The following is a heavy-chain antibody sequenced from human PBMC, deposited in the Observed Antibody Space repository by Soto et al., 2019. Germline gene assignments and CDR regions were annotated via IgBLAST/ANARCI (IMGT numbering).Heavy chain of an antibody. Sequence: ASVKVSCKASGYTFTSYGISWVRQAPGQGLERMGWISAYNGNTNYAQKLQGRVTMTTDTSTSTAYMELRSLRSDDTAVYYCAPKKDYYDSSGYQHWGQGTLVTVSS. V-gene: IGHV1-18*04. D-gene: IGHD3-22*01. CDR2: ISAYNGNT. CDR1: GYTFTSYG. CDR3: APKKDYYDSSGYQH. J-gene: IGHJ4*02.